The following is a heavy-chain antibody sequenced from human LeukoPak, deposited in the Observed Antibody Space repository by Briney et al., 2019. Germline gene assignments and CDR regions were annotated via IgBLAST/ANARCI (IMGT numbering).Heavy chain of an antibody. J-gene: IGHJ3*02. CDR3: ARVLLEMATIVTPDDAFDI. V-gene: IGHV3-74*01. Sequence: GGSLRLSCAASGFTFGSYWMHWVRQAPGKGLVWVSRINSDGSSTSYADSVKGRFTISRDNAKNSLYLQMNSLRAEDTAVYYCARVLLEMATIVTPDDAFDIWGQGTMVTVSS. D-gene: IGHD5-24*01. CDR2: INSDGSST. CDR1: GFTFGSYW.